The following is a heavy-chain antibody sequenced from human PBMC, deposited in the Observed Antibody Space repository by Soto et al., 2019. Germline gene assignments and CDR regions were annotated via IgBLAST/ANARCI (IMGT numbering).Heavy chain of an antibody. CDR3: ARPSYGLRPYYYYYYGMDV. J-gene: IGHJ6*02. V-gene: IGHV4-34*01. CDR2: IYHSGST. D-gene: IGHD5-12*01. CDR1: GGSFSGYY. Sequence: SETLSLTCAVYGGSFSGYYWSWIRQPPGKGLEWIGEIYHSGSTNYNPSLKSRVTISVDTSKNQFSLKLSSVTAADTAVYYCARPSYGLRPYYYYYYGMDVWGQGTTVTVSS.